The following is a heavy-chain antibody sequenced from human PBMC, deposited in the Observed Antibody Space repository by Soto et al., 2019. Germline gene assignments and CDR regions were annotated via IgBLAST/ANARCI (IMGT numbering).Heavy chain of an antibody. V-gene: IGHV1-69*13. Sequence: ASVKVSCKASGGTFSSNAISWVRQAPGQGLEWMGGIIPIFGTANYAQKFQGRVTITADESTSTAYMELSSLRSEDTAVYYCARAGGIAAAGTGEDWFDPWGQGTLVTVS. CDR1: GGTFSSNA. J-gene: IGHJ5*02. D-gene: IGHD6-13*01. CDR2: IIPIFGTA. CDR3: ARAGGIAAAGTGEDWFDP.